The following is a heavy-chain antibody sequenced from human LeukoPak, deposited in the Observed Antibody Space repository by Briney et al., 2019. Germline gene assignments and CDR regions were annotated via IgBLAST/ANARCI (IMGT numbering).Heavy chain of an antibody. Sequence: ASVKVSCKASGYTFTSYDINWVRQATGQGLEWMGSMNPNNGNTGYPQKFRGRVTMTRDASISTAYMEVSSLRSEGTAVYYCARVWYNSNDAPQFGYYYMDVWGKGTTVTVS. D-gene: IGHD1-1*01. CDR3: ARVWYNSNDAPQFGYYYMDV. CDR1: GYTFTSYD. V-gene: IGHV1-8*01. CDR2: MNPNNGNT. J-gene: IGHJ6*03.